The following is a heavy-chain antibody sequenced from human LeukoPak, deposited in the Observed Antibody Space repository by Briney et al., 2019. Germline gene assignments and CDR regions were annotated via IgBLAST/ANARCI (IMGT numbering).Heavy chain of an antibody. J-gene: IGHJ3*02. Sequence: GGSLRLSCAASEFTFNNYAMSWVRQAPGKGLEWVSAITGSGGDTYHADSVKGRFTISRDNSKNTLYLQMNSLRAEDTAVYYCASHKTGYSSGWADAFDIWGQGTMVTVSS. D-gene: IGHD6-19*01. CDR1: EFTFNNYA. CDR3: ASHKTGYSSGWADAFDI. CDR2: ITGSGGDT. V-gene: IGHV3-23*01.